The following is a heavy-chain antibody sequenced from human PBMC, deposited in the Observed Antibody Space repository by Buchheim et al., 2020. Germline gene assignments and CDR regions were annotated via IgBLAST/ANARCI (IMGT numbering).Heavy chain of an antibody. Sequence: QVQLVQSGAEVKKPGASVKVSCKASGYTFTSYYMHWVRQAPGQGLEWMGIINPSGGSTSYAQKFQGRVTMTRDTSTSTVYLELSSLRSEDTAVYYCAREGVVVAAEYNWFDPWGQGTL. V-gene: IGHV1-46*01. CDR2: INPSGGST. D-gene: IGHD2-15*01. J-gene: IGHJ5*02. CDR1: GYTFTSYY. CDR3: AREGVVVAAEYNWFDP.